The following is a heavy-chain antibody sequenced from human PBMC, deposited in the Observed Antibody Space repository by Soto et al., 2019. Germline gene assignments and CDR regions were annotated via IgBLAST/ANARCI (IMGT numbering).Heavy chain of an antibody. Sequence: ATETLSLTCTVAGGSISSYYWSWIGQPPGTGLEWIGYIYYSGSTNYNPSLKSRVTISVDTSKNQFSLKLSSVTAADTAVYYCARRRLAYDGSGSFVGWGAFDIWGQGTMVT. CDR1: GGSISSYY. CDR3: ARRRLAYDGSGSFVGWGAFDI. J-gene: IGHJ3*02. V-gene: IGHV4-59*08. D-gene: IGHD3-10*01. CDR2: IYYSGST.